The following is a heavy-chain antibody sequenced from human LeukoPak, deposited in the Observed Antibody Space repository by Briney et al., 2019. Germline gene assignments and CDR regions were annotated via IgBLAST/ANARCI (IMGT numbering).Heavy chain of an antibody. CDR1: GFTFRNYN. Sequence: GGSLRLSCAASGFTFRNYNMNWVRQAPGKGLEWVSSISESSSFIQYADSLKGRYAISRDNAKNSLYLQMNSLRAEDTAVYYCARQRGYCSSGVCRGWFDPWGQGTLVTVSS. J-gene: IGHJ5*02. CDR3: ARQRGYCSSGVCRGWFDP. D-gene: IGHD2-8*01. V-gene: IGHV3-21*01. CDR2: ISESSSFI.